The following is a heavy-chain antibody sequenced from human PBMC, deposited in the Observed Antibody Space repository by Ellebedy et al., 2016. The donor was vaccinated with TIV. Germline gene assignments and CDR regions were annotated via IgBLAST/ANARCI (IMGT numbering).Heavy chain of an antibody. D-gene: IGHD3-22*01. CDR2: IDPSGSSV. CDR1: GSAFSTYT. J-gene: IGHJ4*02. Sequence: GESLKISCEASGSAFSTYTMNWVRQVPGKGLEWVSSIDPSGSSVYQPDSLRGRFTISRDNTKNSLYLQMSSLRVEDTAVYYCATEFYYHSSCWGQGTLVTVSS. V-gene: IGHV3-21*06. CDR3: ATEFYYHSSC.